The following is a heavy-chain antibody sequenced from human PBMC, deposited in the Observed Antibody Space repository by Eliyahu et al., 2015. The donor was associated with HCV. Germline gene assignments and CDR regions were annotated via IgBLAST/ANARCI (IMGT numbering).Heavy chain of an antibody. Sequence: QMQLVQSGPEXKXPGTSVKVSCKASGFTFSTXAIQXVRQARGXRLEWIGXIVVGSGSTDYAQKFQERVTITRDMSTGTVSMELSSLRPGDTAVYYCGADGDYGGNFHAHHWGQGTLVTVSS. V-gene: IGHV1-58*02. CDR2: IVVGSGST. CDR1: GFTFSTXA. J-gene: IGHJ5*02. CDR3: GADGDYGGNFHAHH. D-gene: IGHD4-23*01.